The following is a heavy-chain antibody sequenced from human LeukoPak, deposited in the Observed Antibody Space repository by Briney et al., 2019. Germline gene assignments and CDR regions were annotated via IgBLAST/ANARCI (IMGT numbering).Heavy chain of an antibody. CDR2: IIPIFGTA. J-gene: IGHJ6*03. CDR1: GGTFSSYA. V-gene: IGHV1-69*05. Sequence: SVKVSCKASGGTFSSYAISWVRQAPGQGLEWMGRIIPIFGTANYAQKFQGRVTITTDESTSTAYMELSSLRSEDTAVYYCARDRQQLPPYYYYYYYMDVWGKGTTVTVSS. D-gene: IGHD6-13*01. CDR3: ARDRQQLPPYYYYYYYMDV.